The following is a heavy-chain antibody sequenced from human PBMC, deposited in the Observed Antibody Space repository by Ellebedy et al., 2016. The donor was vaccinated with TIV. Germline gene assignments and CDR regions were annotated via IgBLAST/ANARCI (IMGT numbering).Heavy chain of an antibody. CDR3: ARSQSEGDY. V-gene: IGHV4-34*01. Sequence: SETLSLXCAVYGGSFSGYYWSWIRQPPGKGLEWIGEINHSGSTNYNPSLKSRVTISVDTSKNQFSLKLSSVTAADTAVYYCARSQSEGDYWGQGTLVTVSS. J-gene: IGHJ4*02. CDR2: INHSGST. CDR1: GGSFSGYY.